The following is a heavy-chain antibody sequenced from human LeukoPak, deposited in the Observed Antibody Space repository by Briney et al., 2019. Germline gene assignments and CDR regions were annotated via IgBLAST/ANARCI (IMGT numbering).Heavy chain of an antibody. CDR2: IYPGDSDT. Sequence: GESLKISGKGSGYSFTSYWIGWVRQMPGKGLEWMGIIYPGDSDTRYSPSFQGQVTISADKSISTAYLQWSSLKASDTAMYYCARQGCSSTSCYTDPFDYWGQGTLVTVSS. CDR1: GYSFTSYW. J-gene: IGHJ4*02. CDR3: ARQGCSSTSCYTDPFDY. V-gene: IGHV5-51*01. D-gene: IGHD2-2*02.